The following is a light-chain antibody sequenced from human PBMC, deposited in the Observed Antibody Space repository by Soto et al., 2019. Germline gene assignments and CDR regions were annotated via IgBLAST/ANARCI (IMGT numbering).Light chain of an antibody. CDR3: QQRSNWLYT. Sequence: EIVLTQSPATLSLSPGERATLSCRASQSVSSYLAWYQQKPGQAPRLLIYDASNRATGIPARFSGSGSGTXXXXTXXSXXXXDFAVYYCQQRSNWLYTFGQGTKLEIK. V-gene: IGKV3-11*01. J-gene: IGKJ2*01. CDR2: DAS. CDR1: QSVSSY.